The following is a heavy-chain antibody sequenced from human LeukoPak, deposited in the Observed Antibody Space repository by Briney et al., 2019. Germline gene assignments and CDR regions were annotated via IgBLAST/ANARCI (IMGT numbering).Heavy chain of an antibody. J-gene: IGHJ5*02. D-gene: IGHD3-3*01. V-gene: IGHV3-23*01. CDR1: GFTFGSYA. CDR3: AKSRARITIFVAFDP. CDR2: ISGSGGST. Sequence: GGSLRLSCAASGFTFGSYAMSWVRQAPGKGLQWVSAISGSGGSTYYADSVKGRFTISRDNSKNTLYLQMNSLRAEDTAVYYCAKSRARITIFVAFDPWGQGTLVTVSS.